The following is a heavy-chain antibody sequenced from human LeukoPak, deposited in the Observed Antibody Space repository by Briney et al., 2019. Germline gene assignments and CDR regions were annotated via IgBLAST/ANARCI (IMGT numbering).Heavy chain of an antibody. Sequence: GGSLRLSCAASGITVTTNGMHWVRQAPGKGLEWVALIWFDGSHKYYADSVKGRFTISRDNSKNTLFLQMSSLSADDTAVYYCARDREYSSSSSLDYWGQGILVTVSS. D-gene: IGHD6-6*01. J-gene: IGHJ4*02. V-gene: IGHV3-33*01. CDR1: GITVTTNG. CDR2: IWFDGSHK. CDR3: ARDREYSSSSSLDY.